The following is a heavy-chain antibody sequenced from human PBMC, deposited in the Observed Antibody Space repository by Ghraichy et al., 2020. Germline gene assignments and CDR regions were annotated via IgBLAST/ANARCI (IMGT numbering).Heavy chain of an antibody. CDR3: ARGGLGGSYGLD. D-gene: IGHD1-26*01. CDR2: INSDGSST. J-gene: IGHJ4*02. V-gene: IGHV3-74*01. CDR1: GFTFSSYW. Sequence: GGSLRLSCAASGFTFSSYWMHWVRQAPGKGLVWVSRINSDGSSTSYADSVKGRFTISRDNAKNTLYLQMNSLRAEDTAVYYCARGGLGGSYGLDWGQGTLVTVSS.